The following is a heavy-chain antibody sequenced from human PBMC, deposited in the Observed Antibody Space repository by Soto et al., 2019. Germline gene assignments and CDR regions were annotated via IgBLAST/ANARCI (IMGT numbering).Heavy chain of an antibody. CDR3: ARVSGSYYYGMDV. D-gene: IGHD1-26*01. CDR2: IYHSGST. CDR1: GGSISSSNW. V-gene: IGHV4-4*02. Sequence: QVQLQESGPGLVKPSGTLSLTCAVSGGSISSSNWWSWVRQPPGKGLEWIGEIYHSGSTNYNPSLKSRVTMSVDKSKNHLSLKLSSVPAADTAVYYCARVSGSYYYGMDVWGQGTTVTVSS. J-gene: IGHJ6*02.